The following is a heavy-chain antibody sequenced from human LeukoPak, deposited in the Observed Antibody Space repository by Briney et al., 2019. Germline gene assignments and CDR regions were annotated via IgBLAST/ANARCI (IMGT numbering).Heavy chain of an antibody. CDR3: ARGGAARLHFQN. CDR1: GGSISSGGYY. V-gene: IGHV4-61*08. J-gene: IGHJ1*01. D-gene: IGHD6-6*01. Sequence: SQTLPLTCTVSGGSISSGGYYWNWIRQPPGKGLEWIGYIYHSGSTNYNPSLQSRVTISVDTSKNQFSLNLNSVTAADTAVYYCARGGAARLHFQNWGQGTLVTVSS. CDR2: IYHSGST.